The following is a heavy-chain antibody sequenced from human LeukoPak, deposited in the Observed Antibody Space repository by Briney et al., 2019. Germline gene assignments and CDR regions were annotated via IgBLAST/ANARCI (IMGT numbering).Heavy chain of an antibody. D-gene: IGHD1-26*01. Sequence: GGSLRLSCTASGFTFGDYAMSWVRQAPGKGLEWVGFIRSKAYGGTTEYGASVKGRFSISRDDSKSIAYLQMNSLKTEDTGVYYCTRESGSFGDTGDLDYWGQGTLVTVSS. CDR3: TRESGSFGDTGDLDY. CDR1: GFTFGDYA. J-gene: IGHJ4*02. V-gene: IGHV3-49*04. CDR2: IRSKAYGGTT.